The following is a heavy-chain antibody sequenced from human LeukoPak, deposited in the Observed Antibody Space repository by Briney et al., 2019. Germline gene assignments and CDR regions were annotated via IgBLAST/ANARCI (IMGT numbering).Heavy chain of an antibody. CDR2: ISSSGTTV. J-gene: IGHJ4*02. CDR1: GFTFSNYE. V-gene: IGHV3-48*03. D-gene: IGHD2-15*01. Sequence: PGGSLRLSCAASGFTFSNYEMDWVRQAPGKGLEWVSYISSSGTTVKYPDSVKGQFTISRDNAKNSLYLQMNSLRAEDTAVYYCARVRCSGGGCFYNFDYRGQGSLVTVSS. CDR3: ARVRCSGGGCFYNFDY.